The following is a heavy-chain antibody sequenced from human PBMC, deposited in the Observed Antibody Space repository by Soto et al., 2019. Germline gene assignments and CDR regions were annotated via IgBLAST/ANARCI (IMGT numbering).Heavy chain of an antibody. J-gene: IGHJ6*02. CDR3: ATDFPQVRGVIITPYYYYGMDV. CDR1: GYTITELS. CDR2: FDPEDGET. V-gene: IGHV1-24*01. D-gene: IGHD3-10*01. Sequence: ASVKVSCKVSGYTITELSMHWVRQAPGKGLEWMGGFDPEDGETIYAQKFQGRVTMTEDTSTDTAYMELSSLRSEDTAVYYCATDFPQVRGVIITPYYYYGMDVWGQGTTVPVSS.